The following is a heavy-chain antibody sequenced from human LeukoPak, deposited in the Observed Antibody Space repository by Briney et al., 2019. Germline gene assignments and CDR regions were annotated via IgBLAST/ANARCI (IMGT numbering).Heavy chain of an antibody. Sequence: KPSETLSLTCTVSGGSISSSSYYWGWIRQPPGKGLEWIGSSYYSGSTYDNPSLKRRVTISVDTSKTQFSLKLSSVTAADTAVYYCAGYCSSTSCYKIDYWGQGTLVTVSS. J-gene: IGHJ4*02. CDR3: AGYCSSTSCYKIDY. CDR2: SYYSGST. CDR1: GGSISSSSYY. D-gene: IGHD2-2*02. V-gene: IGHV4-39*01.